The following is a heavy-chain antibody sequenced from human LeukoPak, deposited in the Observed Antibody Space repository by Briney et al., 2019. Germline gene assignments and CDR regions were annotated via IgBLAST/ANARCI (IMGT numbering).Heavy chain of an antibody. Sequence: PGGSLRLSCATSGFTFNNYGIHWVRQAPGKGLEWVSVIYSGGSTYYADSVKGRFTISRDNSKNTLYLQMNSLRAEDTAVYYCARALGGYVNWFDPWGQGTLVTVSS. D-gene: IGHD3-22*01. CDR2: IYSGGST. J-gene: IGHJ5*02. CDR1: GFTFNNYG. V-gene: IGHV3-53*01. CDR3: ARALGGYVNWFDP.